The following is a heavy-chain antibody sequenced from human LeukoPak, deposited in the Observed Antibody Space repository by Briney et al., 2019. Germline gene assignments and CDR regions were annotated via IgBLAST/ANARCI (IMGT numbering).Heavy chain of an antibody. CDR2: IIPMFGSA. Sequence: ASVKVSCKASGGTFSNCAVAWVRQAPGQGLEWLGGIIPMFGSAKYAQKFQGRVTIDTDESTTTVYLELTSLRSDDTAVYYCARRQALRGRHRAFDPWGQGTLVTVSS. J-gene: IGHJ5*02. CDR1: GGTFSNCA. D-gene: IGHD6-25*01. CDR3: ARRQALRGRHRAFDP. V-gene: IGHV1-69*05.